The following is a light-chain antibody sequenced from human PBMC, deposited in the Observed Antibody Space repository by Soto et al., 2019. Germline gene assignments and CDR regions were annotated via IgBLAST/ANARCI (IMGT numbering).Light chain of an antibody. CDR2: DVS. Sequence: QSALTQPASVSGSPGQSITISCTTSSSDVGDYNHVSRYQQHPGKAPKLMIYDVSHRPSGVSSRFSGSKSGNTASLTISGLQTEDEADYYCSSYTTSNTLFGGGTKVTVL. CDR3: SSYTTSNTL. V-gene: IGLV2-14*03. J-gene: IGLJ2*01. CDR1: SSDVGDYNH.